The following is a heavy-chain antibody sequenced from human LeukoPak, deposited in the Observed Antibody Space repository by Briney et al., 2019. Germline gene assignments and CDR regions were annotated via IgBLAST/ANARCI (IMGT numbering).Heavy chain of an antibody. J-gene: IGHJ5*02. Sequence: GGSLRLSCAASGFTFSSYAMSWVRQAPGKGLEWVAVRSYDGSNKYYADSVKGRFTISRDNSKNTLYLQMNSLRAEDTAVYYCARDPAFPYCSSTSCYYNWFDPWGQGTLVTVSS. V-gene: IGHV3-30-3*01. D-gene: IGHD2-2*01. CDR3: ARDPAFPYCSSTSCYYNWFDP. CDR1: GFTFSSYA. CDR2: RSYDGSNK.